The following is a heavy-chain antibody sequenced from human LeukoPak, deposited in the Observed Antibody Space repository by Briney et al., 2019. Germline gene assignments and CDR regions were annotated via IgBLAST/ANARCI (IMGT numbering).Heavy chain of an antibody. V-gene: IGHV1-2*02. Sequence: ASVKVSGKASGYTFTGYYMHWVRQAPGQGLEWMGWINPNSGGTNYAQKFQGRVTMTRDTSISTAYMELSRLRSDDTAVYYCARAYIVVVPAAISWFDPWGQGTLVTVSS. CDR1: GYTFTGYY. CDR2: INPNSGGT. D-gene: IGHD2-2*02. J-gene: IGHJ5*02. CDR3: ARAYIVVVPAAISWFDP.